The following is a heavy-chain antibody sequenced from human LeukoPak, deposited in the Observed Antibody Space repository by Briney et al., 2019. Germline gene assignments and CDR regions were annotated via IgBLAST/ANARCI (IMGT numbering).Heavy chain of an antibody. Sequence: TSETLSLTCTVSGGSISSYYWSWIRQPPGKRLEWIGYTSYSGSTDYNPSLKSRVTMSVDTSKNQFSLKLSSVTAADTAVYYCGRRTYYDTLTGYTYWCFDLWGRGTLVTVSS. CDR3: GRRTYYDTLTGYTYWCFDL. J-gene: IGHJ2*01. V-gene: IGHV4-59*01. CDR1: GGSISSYY. CDR2: TSYSGST. D-gene: IGHD3-9*01.